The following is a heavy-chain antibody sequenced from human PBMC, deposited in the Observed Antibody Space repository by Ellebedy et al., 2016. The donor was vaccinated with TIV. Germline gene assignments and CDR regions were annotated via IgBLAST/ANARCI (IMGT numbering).Heavy chain of an antibody. CDR2: FNPEEGET. CDR1: GYTLTELS. Sequence: ASVKVSCXVSGYTLTELSMHWVRQAPGKGLEWMGGFNPEEGETIYTQKFQGRVTMTEDTFTDTAYLELSSLRSEDSAVYYCGTGDWTFLGMDVWGPGTTVTVSS. D-gene: IGHD2-21*02. V-gene: IGHV1-24*01. J-gene: IGHJ6*02. CDR3: GTGDWTFLGMDV.